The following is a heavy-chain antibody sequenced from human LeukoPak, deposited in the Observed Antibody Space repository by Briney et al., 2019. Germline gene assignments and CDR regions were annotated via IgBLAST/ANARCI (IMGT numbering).Heavy chain of an antibody. Sequence: GGSLRLSCAASGFTFSDYYVSWVRQAPGKGLEWVANIKQDGSEKYYVDSVKGRFTISRDNAKNSLYLQMNSLRAEDTAVYYCARDWSYYDYWGQGTLVTVSS. CDR1: GFTFSDYY. J-gene: IGHJ4*02. D-gene: IGHD3-10*01. CDR2: IKQDGSEK. CDR3: ARDWSYYDY. V-gene: IGHV3-7*04.